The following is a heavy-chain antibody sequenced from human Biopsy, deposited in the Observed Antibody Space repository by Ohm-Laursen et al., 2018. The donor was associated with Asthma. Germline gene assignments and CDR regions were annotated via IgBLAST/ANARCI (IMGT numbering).Heavy chain of an antibody. V-gene: IGHV3-11*01. CDR2: ISSSGSTT. D-gene: IGHD6-25*01. CDR3: ARVFESSEWGPFYHFGLDV. Sequence: SLRLSCAASGFSFSDYYMTWMRQAPGKGLEWVSSISSSGSTTYPAESVKGRFTISRDNAQKSLFLQMGSLRAEDTAIYYCARVFESSEWGPFYHFGLDVWGQGTRSPSP. CDR1: GFSFSDYY. J-gene: IGHJ6*02.